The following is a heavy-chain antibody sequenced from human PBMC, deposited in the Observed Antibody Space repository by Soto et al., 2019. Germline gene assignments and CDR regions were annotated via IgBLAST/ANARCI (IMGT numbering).Heavy chain of an antibody. CDR1: GLSFSDYY. J-gene: IGHJ3*02. Sequence: PGGSLRLSCAASGLSFSDYYMSWIRQAPGKGLEWVSYISSSSSYTNYADSVKGRFTISRDNAKNSLYLQMNSLRAEDTAVYYCARNPRSNYANDIWGQETMVTVSS. CDR3: ARNPRSNYANDI. V-gene: IGHV3-11*03. CDR2: ISSSSSYT. D-gene: IGHD4-4*01.